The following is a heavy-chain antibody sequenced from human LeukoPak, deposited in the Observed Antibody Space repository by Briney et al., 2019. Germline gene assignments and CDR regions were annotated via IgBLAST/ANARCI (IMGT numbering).Heavy chain of an antibody. CDR3: AMICSGGSCYPGNYFDY. CDR1: GGTFSSYA. CDR2: IIPIFGTA. V-gene: IGHV1-69*05. J-gene: IGHJ4*02. Sequence: ASVKVSCKASGGTFSSYAISWVRQAPGQGLEWMGRIIPIFGTANYAQKSQGRVTITTDESTSTAYMELSSLRSEDTAVYYCAMICSGGSCYPGNYFDYWGQGTLVTVSS. D-gene: IGHD2-15*01.